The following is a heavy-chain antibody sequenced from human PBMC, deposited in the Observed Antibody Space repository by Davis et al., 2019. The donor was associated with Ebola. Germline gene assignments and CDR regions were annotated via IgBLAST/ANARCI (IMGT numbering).Heavy chain of an antibody. D-gene: IGHD4-11*01. CDR3: ARASTVTPFDY. CDR2: INHSGST. J-gene: IGHJ4*02. V-gene: IGHV4-39*07. Sequence: SETLSLTCTVSGGSISSSSYYWSWIRQPPGKGLEWIGEINHSGSTNYNPSPKSRVTISVDTSKNQFSLKLSSVTAADTAVYYCARASTVTPFDYWGQGTLVTVSS. CDR1: GGSISSSSYY.